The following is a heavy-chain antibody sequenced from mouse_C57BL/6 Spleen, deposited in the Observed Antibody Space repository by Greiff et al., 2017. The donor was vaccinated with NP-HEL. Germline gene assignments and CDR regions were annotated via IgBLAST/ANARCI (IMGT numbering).Heavy chain of an antibody. J-gene: IGHJ2*01. D-gene: IGHD2-1*01. V-gene: IGHV1-76*01. CDR3: ARDGYGILFDY. CDR2: IYPGSGNT. Sequence: QVQLQQSGAELVRPGASVKLSCKASGYTFTDYYINWVKQRPGQGLEWIARIYPGSGNTYYNEKFKGKATLTAEKSSSTAYMQLSSLTSEDSAVDFCARDGYGILFDYWGQGTTLTVSS. CDR1: GYTFTDYY.